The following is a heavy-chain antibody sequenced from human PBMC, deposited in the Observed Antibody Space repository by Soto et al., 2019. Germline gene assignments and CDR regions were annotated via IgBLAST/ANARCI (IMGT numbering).Heavy chain of an antibody. J-gene: IGHJ5*02. CDR1: GDYIGGVGD. D-gene: IGHD2-21*02. CDR3: ARSGVTGIVIPSHWFDP. Sequence: TLCLTYTVSGDYIGGVGDWSWIRQFPGRGLEWIGCISSSGSTYYNPALNNRISLSLDTSQNQFSLKLLSVTAADTAIYYCARSGVTGIVIPSHWFDPWGQGTLVTVSS. V-gene: IGHV4-31*03. CDR2: ISSSGST.